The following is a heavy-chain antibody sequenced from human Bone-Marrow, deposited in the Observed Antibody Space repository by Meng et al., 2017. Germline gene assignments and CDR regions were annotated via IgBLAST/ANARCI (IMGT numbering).Heavy chain of an antibody. V-gene: IGHV1-18*01. J-gene: IGHJ6*02. CDR3: ARDSGYGSGSYYNVGSYYYGMDV. D-gene: IGHD3-10*01. CDR1: GYTFTSYT. CDR2: ISAYNGNT. Sequence: ASVKVSCKASGYTFTSYTISWVRRAPGQGLEWMGWISAYNGNTNYAQKLQGRVTMTTDTSTSTAYMELRSLRSDDTAVYYCARDSGYGSGSYYNVGSYYYGMDVWGHGTTVTVSS.